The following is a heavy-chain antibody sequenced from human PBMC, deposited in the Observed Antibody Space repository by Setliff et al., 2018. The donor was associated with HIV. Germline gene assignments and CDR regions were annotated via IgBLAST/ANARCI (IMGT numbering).Heavy chain of an antibody. CDR2: VSSIGNT. CDR3: ARTRAPYFLDF. D-gene: IGHD1-26*01. V-gene: IGHV4-4*08. Sequence: PSETLSLTCSVSGISINGYYWSWIRQSPRTRLEWIGYVSSIGNTNYNPSLKSRVTISVDTSKNQFSLQLNSVTAADTAVYFCARTRAPYFLDFWGQGAQVTVSS. CDR1: GISINGYY. J-gene: IGHJ4*02.